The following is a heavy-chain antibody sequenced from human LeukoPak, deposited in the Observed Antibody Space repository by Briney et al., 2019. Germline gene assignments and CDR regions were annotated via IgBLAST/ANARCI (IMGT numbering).Heavy chain of an antibody. J-gene: IGHJ6*02. V-gene: IGHV3-23*01. CDR1: GFTFSSYV. D-gene: IGHD2-2*01. Sequence: GGSLRLSCGASGFTFSSYVMSWVRQAPGKGLEWVSGISGSGGSTYYADSVKGRFTISRDNPKNTLFLQMNSLRVEDTALYYCAKDSSSSNYYYGMDVWGQGTTVTVS. CDR2: ISGSGGST. CDR3: AKDSSSSNYYYGMDV.